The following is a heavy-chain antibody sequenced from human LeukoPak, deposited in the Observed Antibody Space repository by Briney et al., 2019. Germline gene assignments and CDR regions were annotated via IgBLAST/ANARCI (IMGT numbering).Heavy chain of an antibody. D-gene: IGHD3-3*01. CDR1: GYTFTSYG. CDR2: ISAYNGNT. V-gene: IGHV1-18*01. Sequence: ASVNVSCKASGYTFTSYGISWVRQAPGQGLEWMGWISAYNGNTNYEQKLQGRVTMTTDTSTSTAYLELRSLGSDDTAVYYCARDGGWFWRTDHDAFDIWGQGTMVTVSS. CDR3: ARDGGWFWRTDHDAFDI. J-gene: IGHJ3*02.